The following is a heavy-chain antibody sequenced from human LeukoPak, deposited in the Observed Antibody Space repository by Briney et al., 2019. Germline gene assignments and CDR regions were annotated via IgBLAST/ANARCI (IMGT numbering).Heavy chain of an antibody. V-gene: IGHV1-69*05. D-gene: IGHD3-22*01. CDR1: GYTFTSYD. Sequence: ASVKVSCKASGYTFTSYDINWVRQAPGQGLEWMGGIIPIFGTANYAQKFQGRVTITTDESTSTAYMELSSLRSEDTAVYYCASSNYYDSSGYLPMGYWGQGTLATVSS. CDR3: ASSNYYDSSGYLPMGY. CDR2: IIPIFGTA. J-gene: IGHJ4*02.